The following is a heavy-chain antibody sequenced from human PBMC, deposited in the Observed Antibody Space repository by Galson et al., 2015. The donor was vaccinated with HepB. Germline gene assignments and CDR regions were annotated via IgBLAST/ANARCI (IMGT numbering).Heavy chain of an antibody. CDR2: INHSGST. D-gene: IGHD5-24*01. V-gene: IGHV4-34*01. CDR1: GGSFSGYY. J-gene: IGHJ4*02. Sequence: TLSLTCAVYGGSFSGYYWSWIRQPPGKGLEWIGEINHSGSTNYNPSLKSRVTISVDTSKNQFSLKLSSVTAADTAVYYCARGRWLWPERTSYYFDYWGQGTLVTVSS. CDR3: ARGRWLWPERTSYYFDY.